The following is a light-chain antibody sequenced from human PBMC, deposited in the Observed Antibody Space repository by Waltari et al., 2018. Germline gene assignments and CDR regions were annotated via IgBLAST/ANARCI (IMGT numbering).Light chain of an antibody. CDR1: SNDVGSSNL. J-gene: IGLJ1*01. V-gene: IGLV2-23*01. CDR2: EAN. Sequence: QSALTQPASVSGSPAPSITISCTATSNDVGSSNLVSWYQQHPGKAPKLIIYEANKRPSGISNRLSGSKSVNTASLTISGLEAEDEAEYYCCSYAGSIFVFGTGTKVTVL. CDR3: CSYAGSIFV.